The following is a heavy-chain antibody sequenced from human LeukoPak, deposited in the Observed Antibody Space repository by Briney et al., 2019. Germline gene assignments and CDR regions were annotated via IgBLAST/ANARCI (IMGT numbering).Heavy chain of an antibody. CDR2: ISSSSSYI. D-gene: IGHD3-22*01. CDR3: ASGSYDSSGYPVDLGY. CDR1: GFTFSSYS. V-gene: IGHV3-21*01. J-gene: IGHJ4*02. Sequence: PGESLRLSCAASGFTFSSYSMNWVRQAPGKGLEWVSSISSSSSYIYYADSAKGRFTISRDNAKNSLYLQMNSLRAEDTAVYYCASGSYDSSGYPVDLGYWGQGTLVTVSS.